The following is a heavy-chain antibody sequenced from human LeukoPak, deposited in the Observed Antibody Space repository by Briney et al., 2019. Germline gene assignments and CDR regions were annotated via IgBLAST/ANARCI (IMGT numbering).Heavy chain of an antibody. CDR3: AKDRLFGYCSSASXSVXIDY. CDR1: GFTFSSYA. CDR2: ISGSGDNT. V-gene: IGHV3-23*01. D-gene: IGHD2-2*01. J-gene: IGHJ4*02. Sequence: PGGSLRLSCAASGFTFSSYAMSWVRQAPGKGLEWVSAISGSGDNTYYADSVKGRFTISRDKSKNTLYLQMNSLRAEDTAVYYCAKDRLFGYCSSASXSVXIDYWGQGTLVTVSS.